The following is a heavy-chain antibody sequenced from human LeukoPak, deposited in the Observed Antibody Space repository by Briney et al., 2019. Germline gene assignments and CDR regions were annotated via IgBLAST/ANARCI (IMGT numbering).Heavy chain of an antibody. J-gene: IGHJ5*02. CDR3: ARQCGYSYGFSSFWFDP. V-gene: IGHV5-51*01. CDR1: GSSFTSYW. CDR2: IYPGDSDT. Sequence: GESLKISCKGSGSSFTSYWIGWVRQMPGKGLEWMGIIYPGDSDTRYSPSFQGQVTISADKSISTAYLQWSSLKASDTAMYYCARQCGYSYGFSSFWFDPWGQGTLVTVSS. D-gene: IGHD5-18*01.